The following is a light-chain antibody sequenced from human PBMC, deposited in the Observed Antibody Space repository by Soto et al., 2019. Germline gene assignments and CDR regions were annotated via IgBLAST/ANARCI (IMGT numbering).Light chain of an antibody. J-gene: IGLJ1*01. Sequence: QSVLTQPRSVSGSPGQSVTISCTGTSSDVGGYNYVSWYQQHPGKAPKLMIYDVSTRPSGVPDRFSGSNSANTASLTISGLQSEDEADYYCCSYAGSYSYVFGTGTKLTVL. CDR3: CSYAGSYSYV. CDR2: DVS. V-gene: IGLV2-11*01. CDR1: SSDVGGYNY.